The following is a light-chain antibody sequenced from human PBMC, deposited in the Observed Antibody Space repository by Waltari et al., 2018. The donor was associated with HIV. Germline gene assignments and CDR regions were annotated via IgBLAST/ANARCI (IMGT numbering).Light chain of an antibody. J-gene: IGLJ2*01. V-gene: IGLV1-51*01. CDR1: TSNIVNNF. CDR2: DNT. Sequence: QSVFTQPPSVSATPGQKVTISCSGSTSNIVNNFVSWYYHIPGTSPKLVIYDNTERPSGIPDGFSASKSGTPATLGITGLQTGDEADYYCATWDDSLNGVIFGGGTKLTAL. CDR3: ATWDDSLNGVI.